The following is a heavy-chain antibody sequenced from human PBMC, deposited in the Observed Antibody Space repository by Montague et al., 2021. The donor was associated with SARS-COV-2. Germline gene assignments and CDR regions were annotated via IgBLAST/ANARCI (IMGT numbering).Heavy chain of an antibody. CDR3: AHRFAGFFDY. Sequence: VKPTQTLTLTCTFSGFSLNTPEVAVGWIRQPPGKALEWLALIYWGDEKRYGPSLQSRLTITRDTSKSQVVLTMTNMDPVDTATYCCAHRFAGFFDYWGQGILVTVSS. CDR2: IYWGDEK. J-gene: IGHJ4*02. CDR1: GFSLNTPEVA. V-gene: IGHV2-5*05.